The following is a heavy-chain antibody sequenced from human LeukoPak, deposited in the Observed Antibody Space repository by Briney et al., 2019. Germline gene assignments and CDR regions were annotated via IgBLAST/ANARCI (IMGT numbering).Heavy chain of an antibody. J-gene: IGHJ5*02. CDR3: ATHNPGDSSSSWFDP. CDR2: IYPDDSDT. Sequence: GESLKISCKCSGYQFTTDYIGWVRQMPGKGLEWMGIIYPDDSDTRYSPSFQGHVTISVDKSISTAYLQWSSLKASDTAMYYCATHNPGDSSSSWFDPWGQGTLVTVSS. V-gene: IGHV5-51*01. D-gene: IGHD6-6*01. CDR1: GYQFTTDY.